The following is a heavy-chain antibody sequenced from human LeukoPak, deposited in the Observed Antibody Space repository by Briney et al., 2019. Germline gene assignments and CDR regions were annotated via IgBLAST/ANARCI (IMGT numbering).Heavy chain of an antibody. Sequence: SQTLSLTCTVSGGSIISSAYYWSWIRQPPGKGLEWIGYIYYSVSTYYNPSLKSRVTISLDTSKNQFSLKLSSVTAADTAVYYCVRTEVSSGSEDYWGQGTLVTVSS. CDR2: IYYSVST. CDR1: GGSIISSAYY. V-gene: IGHV4-30-4*08. D-gene: IGHD6-19*01. J-gene: IGHJ4*02. CDR3: VRTEVSSGSEDY.